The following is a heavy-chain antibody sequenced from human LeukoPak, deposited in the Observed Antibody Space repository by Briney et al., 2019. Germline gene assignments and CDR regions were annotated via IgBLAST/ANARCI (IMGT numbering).Heavy chain of an antibody. Sequence: SGTLSLTGAISGGPISSTNWWSWVRQPPGKGLEWIGEIYHSGSTNYNPSLRSRITISVDKSKDQFSLRLSSVTAADTAVYYCARKIGSSGAFDIWGQGTMVTVSS. CDR2: IYHSGST. J-gene: IGHJ3*02. D-gene: IGHD1-26*01. CDR1: GGPISSTNW. V-gene: IGHV4-4*02. CDR3: ARKIGSSGAFDI.